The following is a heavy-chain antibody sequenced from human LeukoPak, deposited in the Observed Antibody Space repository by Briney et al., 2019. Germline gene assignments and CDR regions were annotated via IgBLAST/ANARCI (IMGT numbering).Heavy chain of an antibody. CDR1: GYSFPSYW. D-gene: IGHD2-2*01. J-gene: IGHJ5*02. CDR2: IYPGDSDT. CDR3: ARALVPAAIGINWFDP. Sequence: GESLKISCKGSGYSFPSYWIGWVRQMPGKGLEWLGIIYPGDSDTRYSPSFQGQVTISADKSVCTAYLQWSSLKASDTAMYYCARALVPAAIGINWFDPWGQGTLVTVSS. V-gene: IGHV5-51*01.